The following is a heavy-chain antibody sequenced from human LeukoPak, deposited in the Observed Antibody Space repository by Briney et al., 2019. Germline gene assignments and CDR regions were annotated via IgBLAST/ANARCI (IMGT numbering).Heavy chain of an antibody. J-gene: IGHJ4*02. D-gene: IGHD3-9*01. CDR2: ISNSGGTT. CDR3: AKLGDILTGYPYYFDF. V-gene: IGHV3-23*01. Sequence: QPGGSLRLSCAASGFTFSNYAMSWVRQAPGKGLEWVSTISNSGGTTYYADSVKGRFTISRDDSENTLYLQMNSLRAEDTAVYYCAKLGDILTGYPYYFDFWGQGTLVTVSS. CDR1: GFTFSNYA.